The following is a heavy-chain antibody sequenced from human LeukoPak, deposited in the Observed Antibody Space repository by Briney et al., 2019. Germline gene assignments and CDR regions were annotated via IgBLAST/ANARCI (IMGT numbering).Heavy chain of an antibody. CDR1: GYTFTDDY. D-gene: IGHD3-10*01. Sequence: ASVKVSCKASGYTFTDDYVHWVRQAPGQGLEWMGWINPNSGVTNYAQKFQGRVTMTRDTSISTAYMELSGLRSDDTAVYYRARANMVRGVGLFFDRNWFDPWGQGTLVTVSS. V-gene: IGHV1-2*02. CDR3: ARANMVRGVGLFFDRNWFDP. J-gene: IGHJ5*02. CDR2: INPNSGVT.